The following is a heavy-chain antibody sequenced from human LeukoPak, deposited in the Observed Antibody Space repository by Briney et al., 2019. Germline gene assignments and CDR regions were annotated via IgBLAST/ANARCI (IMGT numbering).Heavy chain of an antibody. CDR3: ARHASVDGNWPRPLDY. D-gene: IGHD6-19*01. CDR1: SGSINSYY. V-gene: IGHV4-39*01. CDR2: IYYSGST. Sequence: SETLSLTCTVSSGSINSYYWGWVRQPAGKGLEWIGNIYYSGSTYYKPSLKTRVTISVDTSKNQFSLKLTSMTAADTAVYYCARHASVDGNWPRPLDYWGQGSLVTVSS. J-gene: IGHJ4*02.